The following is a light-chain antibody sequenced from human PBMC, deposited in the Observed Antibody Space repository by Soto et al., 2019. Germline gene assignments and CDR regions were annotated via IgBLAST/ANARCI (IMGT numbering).Light chain of an antibody. J-gene: IGKJ1*01. V-gene: IGKV3-20*01. CDR3: QQCGSSPPWT. CDR2: GAS. Sequence: EIVLTQSPGTLSLSPGERATLSCRASQSVSSSYLAWYQQKPGQAPRLLIYGASSRATGIPDRFSGSGSRTDFTLTISRPEPDDFSVYYCQQCGSSPPWTFGQGTKVQIK. CDR1: QSVSSSY.